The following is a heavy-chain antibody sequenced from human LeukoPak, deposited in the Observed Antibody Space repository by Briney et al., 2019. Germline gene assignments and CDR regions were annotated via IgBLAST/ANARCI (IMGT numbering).Heavy chain of an antibody. J-gene: IGHJ4*02. CDR2: ISGSGTST. CDR1: GFTFSVAY. D-gene: IGHD1-1*01. CDR3: ARAAGRENAAHFVY. V-gene: IGHV3-11*01. Sequence: PGGSLSLSCAGSGFTFSVAYMGWLRQAPGKGLEWVSYISGSGTSTVYAASVKGRFTIARDNAKTSLYLQMNSRRAEEPAVYYCARAAGRENAAHFVYWGQGSLVTVSS.